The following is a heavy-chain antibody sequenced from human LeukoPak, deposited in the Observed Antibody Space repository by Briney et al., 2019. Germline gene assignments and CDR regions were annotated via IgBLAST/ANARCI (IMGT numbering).Heavy chain of an antibody. CDR2: IKQDGSEK. CDR3: AKDLAYCSGGSCYPD. CDR1: GFTFSSYW. D-gene: IGHD2-15*01. Sequence: HPGGSLRLSCAASGFTFSSYWMNWVRQAPGKGLQWVANIKQDGSEKYYVDSLKGRFTISRDNSKNSLYLQMNSLRAEDTALYYCAKDLAYCSGGSCYPDWGQGTLVTVSS. V-gene: IGHV3-7*03. J-gene: IGHJ4*02.